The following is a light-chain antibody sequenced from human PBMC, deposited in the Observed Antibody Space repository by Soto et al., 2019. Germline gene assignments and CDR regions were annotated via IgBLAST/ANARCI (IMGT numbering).Light chain of an antibody. CDR1: QTISSW. V-gene: IGKV1-5*03. Sequence: DIQMTQSPSTLSGSVGDRVTITCGASQTISSWLAWYQKKPGKAPKLLIYKASTLKSGVPSRLRGSGYGTELTLTISSMQTDDFETYYCQHYNSYSEAFGHGTKVDIK. CDR2: KAS. J-gene: IGKJ1*01. CDR3: QHYNSYSEA.